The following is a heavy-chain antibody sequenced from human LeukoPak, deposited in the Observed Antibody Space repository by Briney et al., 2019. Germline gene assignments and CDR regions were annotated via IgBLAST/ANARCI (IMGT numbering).Heavy chain of an antibody. CDR3: ARALQLVGYMDV. CDR1: GYTFTSYD. CDR2: MNPNSGNT. D-gene: IGHD6-6*01. Sequence: ASVKVSCKASGYTFTSYDINWVRQATGQGLEWMGWMNPNSGNTGYAQKFQGRVTITRNTSISTAYRELSSLRSKDTVVYYCARALQLVGYMDVWGKGTTVTVSS. V-gene: IGHV1-8*03. J-gene: IGHJ6*03.